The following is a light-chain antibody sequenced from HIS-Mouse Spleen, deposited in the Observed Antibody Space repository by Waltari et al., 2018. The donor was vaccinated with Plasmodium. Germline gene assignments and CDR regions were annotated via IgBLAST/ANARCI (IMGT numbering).Light chain of an antibody. CDR2: DIR. V-gene: IGLV1-51*01. CDR3: GTWDSSLSAGVV. Sequence: QSVLTQPPSVSAAPGQKVTISCSGSSSNIGNNYVSWYQQLPGTAPKLLIYDIRKQPSGVPDRFSGSKSGTSATLGIAGRQTGDEADYYCGTWDSSLSAGVVFGGGTKLTVL. J-gene: IGLJ2*01. CDR1: SSNIGNNY.